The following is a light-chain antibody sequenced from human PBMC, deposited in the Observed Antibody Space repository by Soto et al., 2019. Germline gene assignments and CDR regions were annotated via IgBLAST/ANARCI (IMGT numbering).Light chain of an antibody. J-gene: IGKJ5*01. CDR3: HQYAWSPLT. Sequence: IVLTQSPGTLSLSPGERATLSCRASQSVPRSYLAWYQQRPGQAPRLLIYDASSRATGIPDRFSGSESGTDFTLTISRLEPADCAVYYCHQYAWSPLTFGQGTRLEIK. CDR1: QSVPRSY. V-gene: IGKV3-20*01. CDR2: DAS.